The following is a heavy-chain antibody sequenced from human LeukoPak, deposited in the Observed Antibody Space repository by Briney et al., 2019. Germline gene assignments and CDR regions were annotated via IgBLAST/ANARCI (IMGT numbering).Heavy chain of an antibody. Sequence: PGGSLRLSCAASGFTVSSNFISWVRQAPGKGLEWVSIIYSGGTTYYADSLKGRFTISRDNSKNTVYPQMNSLRAEDTAVYYCARVGRSGTYYNYEYFQHWGQGSLVTVSS. CDR2: IYSGGTT. CDR1: GFTVSSNF. V-gene: IGHV3-66*01. D-gene: IGHD3-10*01. CDR3: ARVGRSGTYYNYEYFQH. J-gene: IGHJ1*01.